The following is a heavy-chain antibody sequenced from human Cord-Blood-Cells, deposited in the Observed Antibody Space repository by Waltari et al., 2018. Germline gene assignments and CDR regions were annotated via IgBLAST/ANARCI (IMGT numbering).Heavy chain of an antibody. CDR1: GYSFTSYW. Sequence: AEVKKPGESLKISCKGSGYSFTSYWIGWVRQMPGKGLEWMGIIYPGDSDTRYSPSFQGQVTISADKSISTAYLQWSSLKASDTAMYYCASPSGDFGSDDWYFDLWGRGTLVTVSS. D-gene: IGHD3-10*01. CDR3: ASPSGDFGSDDWYFDL. CDR2: IYPGDSDT. V-gene: IGHV5-51*01. J-gene: IGHJ2*01.